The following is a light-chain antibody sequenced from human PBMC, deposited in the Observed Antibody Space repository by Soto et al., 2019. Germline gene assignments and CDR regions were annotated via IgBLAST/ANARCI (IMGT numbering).Light chain of an antibody. V-gene: IGKV3-11*01. CDR3: QQRGICPWT. Sequence: DIVLTQSPSTLSLSLGDRATLSCRASQIVSTYLDWYQQRPGQAPKLLIYAASSRQAGIPARFSGSGSDTDFTLTISSLEPEDFAIYYCQQRGICPWTFGEGTKVDIK. CDR1: QIVSTY. CDR2: AAS. J-gene: IGKJ1*01.